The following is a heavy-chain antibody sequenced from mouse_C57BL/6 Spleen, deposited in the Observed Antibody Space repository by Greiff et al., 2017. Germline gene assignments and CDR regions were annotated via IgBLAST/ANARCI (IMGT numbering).Heavy chain of an antibody. D-gene: IGHD2-4*01. V-gene: IGHV1-22*01. CDR3: ARGGPYDYDLLMDY. J-gene: IGHJ4*01. CDR2: INPNNGGT. CDR1: GYTFTDYN. Sequence: EVQLQQSGPELVKPGASVKMSCKASGYTFTDYNMHWVKQTHGKSLEWIGYINPNNGGTSYNQKFKGKATLTVNKSSSTAYMELRSLTSEDSAVYYCARGGPYDYDLLMDYWGQGTSVTVSS.